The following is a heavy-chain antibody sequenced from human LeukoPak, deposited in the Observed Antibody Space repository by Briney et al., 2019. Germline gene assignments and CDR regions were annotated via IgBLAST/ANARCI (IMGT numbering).Heavy chain of an antibody. J-gene: IGHJ4*02. CDR3: ARLSPAPDY. CDR2: IGPSDSYT. Sequence: ESLKISCKASGYSFTNYWIYWVRQVPGKGLEDMGRIGPSDSYTKYSPSFEGHVTISVEKPINTAYLQWSSLKASDTAIYYCARLSPAPDYWGQGTLVTVSS. V-gene: IGHV5-10-1*01. CDR1: GYSFTNYW. D-gene: IGHD2/OR15-2a*01.